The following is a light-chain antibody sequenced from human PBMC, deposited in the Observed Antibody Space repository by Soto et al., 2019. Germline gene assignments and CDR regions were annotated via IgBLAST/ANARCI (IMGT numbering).Light chain of an antibody. CDR1: SGDIGTYNY. V-gene: IGLV2-14*01. J-gene: IGLJ1*01. CDR3: RSYTTSSTLV. CDR2: EVS. Sequence: QSALTQPASVSGSPGQSITISCTVTSGDIGTYNYVSWYQQHPGKAPKLMIYEVSDRPSGVSNRISGSKSGHTASLTISGLQAEDEADYYCRSYTTSSTLVFGTGTKLTVL.